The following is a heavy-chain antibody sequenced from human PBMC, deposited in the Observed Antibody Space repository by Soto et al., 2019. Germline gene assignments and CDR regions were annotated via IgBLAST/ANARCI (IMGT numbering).Heavy chain of an antibody. V-gene: IGHV3-23*01. CDR3: ANGETSKDYYDTSGYHLYCYSAMDV. CDR1: GFTFSSYA. J-gene: IGHJ6*02. Sequence: EVQLLESGGGLVQPGGSLRLSCAASGFTFSSYAMTWVRQAPGKGLEWVSALSGSGVSTYYADSVKGRFTISRDNYRNALYLKNNSQRAENTAVYYRANGETSKDYYDTSGYHLYCYSAMDVWGQGTKVTVSS. CDR2: LSGSGVST. D-gene: IGHD3-22*01.